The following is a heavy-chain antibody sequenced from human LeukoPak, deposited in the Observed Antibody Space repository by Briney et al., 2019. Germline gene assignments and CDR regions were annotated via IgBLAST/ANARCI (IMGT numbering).Heavy chain of an antibody. V-gene: IGHV3-7*05. D-gene: IGHD2-21*02. CDR2: IKQDGSDK. CDR3: ATNIIVTGLIDY. J-gene: IGHJ4*02. CDR1: GFTFSSYW. Sequence: GGSLRLSCAASGFTFSSYWMSWARQAPGKGLEWVANIKQDGSDKHYVDSVKGRFTISIYNAKNSLFLQMNSLRAEDTAVYYCATNIIVTGLIDYWGQGTLVSVSS.